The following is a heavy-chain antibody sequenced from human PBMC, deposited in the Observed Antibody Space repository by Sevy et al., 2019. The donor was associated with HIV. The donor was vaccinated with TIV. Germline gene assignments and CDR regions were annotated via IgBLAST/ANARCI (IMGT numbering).Heavy chain of an antibody. CDR3: ANLGDCSFPLDF. CDR1: GFTFSTYA. CDR2: ISNNGATT. J-gene: IGHJ4*02. Sequence: GGSLRLSCAASGFTFSTYAMNWVRQAPGKGLEWVSSISNNGATTYYTDSVKDRFTISRDNSKNMVYLQMNSLRTEDTAVYYCANLGDCSFPLDFWGQGTLVTVSS. D-gene: IGHD2-21*02. V-gene: IGHV3-23*01.